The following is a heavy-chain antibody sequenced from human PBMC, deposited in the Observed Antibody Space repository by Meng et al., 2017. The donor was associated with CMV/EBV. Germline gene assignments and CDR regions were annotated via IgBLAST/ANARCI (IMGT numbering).Heavy chain of an antibody. CDR1: GYTFTGYY. CDR2: MNPNSGNT. CDR3: ARAPSPLYCSSTSCYTGGMDV. J-gene: IGHJ6*02. Sequence: ASVKVSCKASGYTFTGYYMHWVRQATGQGLEWMGWMNPNSGNTGYAQKFQGRVTMTRNTSISTAYMELSSLRSEDTAVYYCARAPSPLYCSSTSCYTGGMDVWGQGTTVTVSS. D-gene: IGHD2-2*02. V-gene: IGHV1-8*02.